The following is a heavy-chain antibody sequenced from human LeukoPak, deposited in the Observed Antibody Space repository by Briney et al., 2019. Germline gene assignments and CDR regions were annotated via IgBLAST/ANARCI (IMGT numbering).Heavy chain of an antibody. CDR2: IYYSGST. Sequence: SETLSLTRTVSGGSISSYYWSWIRQPPGKGLEWIGYIYYSGSTNYNPSLKSRVTISVDTSKNQFSLKLSSVTAADTAVYYCARVQAITIFGVVINGWFDPWGQGTLVTVSS. V-gene: IGHV4-59*01. CDR3: ARVQAITIFGVVINGWFDP. D-gene: IGHD3-3*01. J-gene: IGHJ5*02. CDR1: GGSISSYY.